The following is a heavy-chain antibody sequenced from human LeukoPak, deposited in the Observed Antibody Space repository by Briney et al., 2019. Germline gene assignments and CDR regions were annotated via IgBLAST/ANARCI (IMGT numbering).Heavy chain of an antibody. V-gene: IGHV3-9*03. D-gene: IGHD6-19*01. CDR3: VRGPGMAVEKRYFDY. J-gene: IGHJ4*02. CDR2: LSWNNGDL. CDR1: GFTFDEYA. Sequence: GGSLRLSCAASGFTFDEYAMHWVRQPPGKGLEWVSGLSWNNGDLHYADSVRGRFTISRDNAKNSLYLQMNSLRVEDMALYYCVRGPGMAVEKRYFDYWGQGTLVTVSS.